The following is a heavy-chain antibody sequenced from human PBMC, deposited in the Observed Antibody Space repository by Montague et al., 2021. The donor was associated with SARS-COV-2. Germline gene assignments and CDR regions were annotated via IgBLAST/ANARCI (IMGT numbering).Heavy chain of an antibody. CDR2: TYNNDRT. D-gene: IGHD6-19*01. J-gene: IGHJ4*02. CDR3: ARIGGRAGAF. CDR1: GGSISSGDYF. V-gene: IGHV4-30-4*01. Sequence: TLSLTCTVSGGSISSGDYFWNWIRQTPGKGLEWIGYTYNNDRTKYTPSLESRVSISVDMSKNQFSLKLSSVTAADTAVYYCARIGGRAGAFWGQGTLVTVSS.